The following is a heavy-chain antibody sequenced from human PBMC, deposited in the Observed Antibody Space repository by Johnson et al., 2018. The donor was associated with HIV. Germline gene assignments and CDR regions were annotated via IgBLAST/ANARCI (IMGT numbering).Heavy chain of an antibody. J-gene: IGHJ3*01. CDR1: GFTFSNYG. Sequence: QMLLVESGGGVVQPGRSLRLSCAASGFTFSNYGMHWVRQAPGKGLEWVAVISYDGSNKYYADSVKGRFTISRDNSKNTLYLQMNSLKAEDTAVYYCISPERAAAGFLTWGQGAMVTVSS. V-gene: IGHV3-30*03. CDR3: ISPERAAAGFLT. D-gene: IGHD6-13*01. CDR2: ISYDGSNK.